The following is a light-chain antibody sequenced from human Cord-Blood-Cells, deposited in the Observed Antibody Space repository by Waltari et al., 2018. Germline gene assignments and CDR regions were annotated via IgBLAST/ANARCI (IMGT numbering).Light chain of an antibody. Sequence: DIQMTQSPSSLSASVGDRVTITCRASQSISSYLNWYQQKPGKAPKLLIYAASRLQSGVPSRFSCSGSGTDCTLTISSLQPEDFATYYCQQSYSTPYSFGQGTKLEIK. CDR3: QQSYSTPYS. V-gene: IGKV1-39*01. J-gene: IGKJ2*03. CDR2: AAS. CDR1: QSISSY.